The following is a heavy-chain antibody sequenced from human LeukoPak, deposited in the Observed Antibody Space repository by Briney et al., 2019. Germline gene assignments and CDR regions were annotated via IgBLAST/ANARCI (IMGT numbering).Heavy chain of an antibody. J-gene: IGHJ4*02. D-gene: IGHD1-26*01. V-gene: IGHV1-8*03. CDR2: MNPKSGNT. CDR1: GYTFTRYD. CDR3: ARDGVGATTVY. Sequence: GASVKVPCKASGYTFTRYDINWVRQATGQGLEWMGWMNPKSGNTGHAQKFQGRVTITRDTSISTVYMELSSLRSEDTAVYYCARDGVGATTVYWGQGTLVTVSS.